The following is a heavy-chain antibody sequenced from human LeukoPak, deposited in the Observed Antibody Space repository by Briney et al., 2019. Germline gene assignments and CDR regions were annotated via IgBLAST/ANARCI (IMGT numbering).Heavy chain of an antibody. CDR2: ISGDSSTI. D-gene: IGHD4-17*01. CDR3: ARYTITTVTTSGAFDC. Sequence: GGSLRLSCVASGFTFNSYKKNWVPQTPGKGVEWLSYISGDSSTIYHEDSVKGQFTISRDNAKNLLFLQMNSLRDEDTAVYYCARYTITTVTTSGAFDCWGQGTLVTVSS. CDR1: GFTFNSYK. J-gene: IGHJ4*02. V-gene: IGHV3-48*02.